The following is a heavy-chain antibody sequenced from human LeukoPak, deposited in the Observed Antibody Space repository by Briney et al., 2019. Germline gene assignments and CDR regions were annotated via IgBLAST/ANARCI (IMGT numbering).Heavy chain of an antibody. Sequence: GESLEIYCQSSGYSFTTYWIGWERQMPGKGPEWEGIIYPGDSDTRHSPSFQGQVTISAYKYISTPYLQWSTLKASDTAMYYCARGGNLWDFDSWGQGTLVTVSS. J-gene: IGHJ4*02. CDR1: GYSFTTYW. D-gene: IGHD3-10*01. V-gene: IGHV5-51*01. CDR3: ARGGNLWDFDS. CDR2: IYPGDSDT.